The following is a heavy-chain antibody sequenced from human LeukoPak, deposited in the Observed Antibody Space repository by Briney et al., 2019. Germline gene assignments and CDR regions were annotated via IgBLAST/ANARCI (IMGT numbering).Heavy chain of an antibody. CDR2: INPNSGNT. Sequence: ASVKVSCKASGYTFTGYYMHWVRQAPGQGLEWMGWINPNSGNTGYAQKFQGRVTITRNTSISTAYMELSSLRSEDTAVYYCARRALIVVAHDAFDIWGQGTMVTVSS. D-gene: IGHD2-2*01. J-gene: IGHJ3*02. CDR3: ARRALIVVAHDAFDI. V-gene: IGHV1-8*03. CDR1: GYTFTGYY.